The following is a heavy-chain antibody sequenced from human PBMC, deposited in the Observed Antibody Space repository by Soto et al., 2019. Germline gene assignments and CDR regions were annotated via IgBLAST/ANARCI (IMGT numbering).Heavy chain of an antibody. D-gene: IGHD1-26*01. Sequence: QVQLVQSGAEVKKPGSSVTVSCTASGGSFSEVAISWVRQAPGQGLEWMGRIIPVVGTTDYTQKFQGRLTLLADESTNTAYMELRSLRSEDTAVYYCATLEATTLPVESWGQGTLVTVSS. CDR3: ATLEATTLPVES. V-gene: IGHV1-69*01. J-gene: IGHJ4*02. CDR1: GGSFSEVA. CDR2: IIPVVGTT.